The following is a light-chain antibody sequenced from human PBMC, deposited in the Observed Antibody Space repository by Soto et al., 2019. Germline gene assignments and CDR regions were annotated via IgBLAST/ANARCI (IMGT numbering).Light chain of an antibody. CDR3: QQYGSSLV. CDR1: QSVSSSY. J-gene: IGKJ2*01. V-gene: IGKV3-20*01. CDR2: GAS. Sequence: EIVLTQSPGTLSLSPGERATLSCRARQSVSSSYLAWYQQKPGQAPRLLIYGASSRATGIPDRFSGSGSGTDFTLTISRLEPEDFAVYYCQQYGSSLVFGQGTKLEIK.